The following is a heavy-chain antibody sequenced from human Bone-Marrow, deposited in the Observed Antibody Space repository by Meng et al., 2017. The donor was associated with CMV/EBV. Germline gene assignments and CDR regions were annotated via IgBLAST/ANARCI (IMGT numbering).Heavy chain of an antibody. CDR2: IYYSGST. V-gene: IGHV4-31*03. Sequence: LTCTVSGGSSSRGGYYWSWIRQHPGKGLEWIGYIYYSGSTYYNPSLKSRVTISVDTSKNQFSLKLSSVTAADTAVYYCARAAGGGRDYWGQGTLVTVSS. J-gene: IGHJ4*02. CDR3: ARAAGGGRDY. CDR1: GGSSSRGGYY. D-gene: IGHD3-10*01.